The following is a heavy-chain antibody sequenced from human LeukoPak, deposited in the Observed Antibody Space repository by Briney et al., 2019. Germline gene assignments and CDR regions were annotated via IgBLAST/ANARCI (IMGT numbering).Heavy chain of an antibody. V-gene: IGHV4-39*01. J-gene: IGHJ5*02. D-gene: IGHD6-13*01. Sequence: PSETLSLTCTVSGGSISSSSYYWGWIRQPPGKGLEWIGSISYSGSTYYNPSLKSRVTISVDTSKNQFSLKLSSVTAADTAVYYCARHHNGIAAAGKSVGFDPWGQGTLVIVSS. CDR2: ISYSGST. CDR3: ARHHNGIAAAGKSVGFDP. CDR1: GGSISSSSYY.